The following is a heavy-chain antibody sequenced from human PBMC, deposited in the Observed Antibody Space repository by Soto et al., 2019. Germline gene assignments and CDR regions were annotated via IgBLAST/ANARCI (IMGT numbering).Heavy chain of an antibody. V-gene: IGHV1-69*01. CDR3: AREGSYDNSGYSAFGF. D-gene: IGHD3-22*01. CDR2: VIPMFGTT. J-gene: IGHJ4*02. CDR1: GDTFSSYT. Sequence: QVQLVQSGAEVKQPGSSVKVSCKASGDTFSSYTISWVRQAPGQGLEWMGEVIPMFGTTNYPRNFQGRVTITADESTSTAYMDLSGLPSEDTAIYYWAREGSYDNSGYSAFGFWGQGTLVTVSS.